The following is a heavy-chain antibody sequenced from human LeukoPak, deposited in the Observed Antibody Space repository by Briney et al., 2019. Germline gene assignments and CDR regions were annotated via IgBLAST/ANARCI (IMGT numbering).Heavy chain of an antibody. CDR2: IGTACDT. CDR1: GFTFSDYE. J-gene: IGHJ4*02. V-gene: IGHV3-13*01. D-gene: IGHD1-1*01. Sequence: PGGSLRLSCAASGFTFSDYEMLWVRQATGKGREWVSAIGTACDTYYPGSVKGRFTISRENVKNSLYLQMNSLRAGDTAVYYCARVAKERVSGVYYFDYWGQGTLVTVSS. CDR3: ARVAKERVSGVYYFDY.